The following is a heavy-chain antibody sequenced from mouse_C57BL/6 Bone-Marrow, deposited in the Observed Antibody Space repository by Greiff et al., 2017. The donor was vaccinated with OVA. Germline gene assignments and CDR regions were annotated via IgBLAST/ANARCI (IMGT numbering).Heavy chain of an antibody. Sequence: EVQLQESGPGLAKPSQTLSLTCSVTGYSITSDYWNWIRKLPGNKLEYMGYISYSGSTYYNPSLKSRNSITRDTSKNQYYLQLSSVTTEDTATYCCSLSTMVTSAFSYWGQGTLVTVSA. CDR2: ISYSGST. CDR1: GYSITSDY. V-gene: IGHV3-8*01. D-gene: IGHD2-2*01. J-gene: IGHJ3*02. CDR3: SLSTMVTSAFSY.